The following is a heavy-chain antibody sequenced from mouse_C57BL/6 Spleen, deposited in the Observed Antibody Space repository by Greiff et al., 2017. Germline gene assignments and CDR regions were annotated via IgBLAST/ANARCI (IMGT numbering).Heavy chain of an antibody. Sequence: QVQLQQPGAELVKPGASVKVSCKASGYTFTSYWMHWVKQRPGQGLEWIGRIHPSDSDTNYNQKFKGKATLTVDKSSSTAYMQLSSLTSEDSAVYCCAPTDGWGLGFAYWGQGTLVTVSA. D-gene: IGHD2-3*01. J-gene: IGHJ3*01. CDR1: GYTFTSYW. CDR2: IHPSDSDT. CDR3: APTDGWGLGFAY. V-gene: IGHV1-74*01.